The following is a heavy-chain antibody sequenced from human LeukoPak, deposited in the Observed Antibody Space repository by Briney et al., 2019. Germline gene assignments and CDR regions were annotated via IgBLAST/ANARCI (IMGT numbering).Heavy chain of an antibody. CDR2: ISSSSSYI. V-gene: IGHV3-21*01. D-gene: IGHD6-13*01. CDR1: GFTFSSYS. CDR3: AIDPYSSSWSQFDY. J-gene: IGHJ4*02. Sequence: GGSLRLSCAASGFTFSSYSMNWVRQAPGKGVEWVSSISSSSSYIYYADSVKGRFTISRDNAKNSLYLQMNSLRAEDTAVYYCAIDPYSSSWSQFDYWGQGTLVTVSS.